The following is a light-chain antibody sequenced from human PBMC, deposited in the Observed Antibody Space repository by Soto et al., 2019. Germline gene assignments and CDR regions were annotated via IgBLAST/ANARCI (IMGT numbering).Light chain of an antibody. J-gene: IGLJ1*01. CDR3: SSSAPESTYV. V-gene: IGLV2-23*01. CDR1: SSDVGAYDA. Sequence: QSVLAQPASVSGSPGQSITISCTGTSSDVGAYDAVSWYQQHPGKAPQVIIYRGTKRPSGVSTRFSGSVSGNTASLTVSGLQAEDEAEYFCSSSAPESTYVFGTGTKLTVL. CDR2: RGT.